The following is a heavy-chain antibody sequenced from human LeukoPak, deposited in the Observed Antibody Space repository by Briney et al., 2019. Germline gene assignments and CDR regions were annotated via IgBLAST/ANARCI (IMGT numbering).Heavy chain of an antibody. Sequence: GGSLRLSCAASGFTFDDYGMSWVRQAPGKGLEWVSGINWNGGSTGYADSVKGRFTISRDNAKNSVYLQMNSLRAEDTAVYYCARDFRDTSLITYPYFMDVWGKGTTVTISS. D-gene: IGHD3-16*01. CDR2: INWNGGST. V-gene: IGHV3-20*04. CDR1: GFTFDDYG. CDR3: ARDFRDTSLITYPYFMDV. J-gene: IGHJ6*03.